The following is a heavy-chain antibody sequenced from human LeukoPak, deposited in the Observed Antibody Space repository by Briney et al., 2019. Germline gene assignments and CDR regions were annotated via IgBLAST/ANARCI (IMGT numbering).Heavy chain of an antibody. J-gene: IGHJ4*02. CDR1: GFTVSSNY. D-gene: IGHD5-12*01. CDR3: ARDPYSGYDKRVYYFDY. Sequence: PGGSLRLSGAAPGFTVSSNYMTWVRQAPGKGLDWVSLPYIGGSTYYADSVKGRFTISRDNAKNSLYLQMNSLRAEDTAVYYCARDPYSGYDKRVYYFDYWGQGTLVTVSS. V-gene: IGHV3-53*01. CDR2: PYIGGST.